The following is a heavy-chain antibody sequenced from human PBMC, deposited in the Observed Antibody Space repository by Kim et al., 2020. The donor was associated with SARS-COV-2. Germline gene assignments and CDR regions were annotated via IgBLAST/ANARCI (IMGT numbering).Heavy chain of an antibody. V-gene: IGHV3-74*01. Sequence: GGSLRLSCAASGFTFSSYWMHWGRQVPGKGLVWVSHIFPDGRTTDYADSVKGRFTISRYNAKNMLYLQMNSLRADDTAVYYCARGGFDIWGQGTMVTVSS. CDR2: IFPDGRTT. CDR3: ARGGFDI. J-gene: IGHJ3*02. CDR1: GFTFSSYW.